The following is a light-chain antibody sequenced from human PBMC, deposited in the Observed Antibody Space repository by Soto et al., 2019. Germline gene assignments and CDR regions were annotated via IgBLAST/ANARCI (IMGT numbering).Light chain of an antibody. CDR3: QHYNSYSEA. CDR2: DAS. J-gene: IGKJ1*01. V-gene: IGKV1-5*01. CDR1: PSISSW. Sequence: DIQMTQSPSTLSASVGDRVTITCRASPSISSWLAWYQQKPGKAPKLLIYDASSLESGVPSRFSGSGSGTECTLTSSSLQPDDFATYYCQHYNSYSEAFGQGTKVDIK.